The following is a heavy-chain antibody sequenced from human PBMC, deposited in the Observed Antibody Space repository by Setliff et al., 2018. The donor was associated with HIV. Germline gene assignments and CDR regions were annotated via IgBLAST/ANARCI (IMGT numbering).Heavy chain of an antibody. Sequence: SLRLSCAGSGFTFGDYSMHWVRQAPGKGLEWVSGIHWNSGTKNYADSVKGRFTISRDNSKNMLYLQMNSLRAEDTAVYYCARAGPLMITFGGPPDYWGQGTLVTVSS. D-gene: IGHD3-16*01. V-gene: IGHV3-9*01. CDR2: IHWNSGTK. J-gene: IGHJ4*02. CDR1: GFTFGDYS. CDR3: ARAGPLMITFGGPPDY.